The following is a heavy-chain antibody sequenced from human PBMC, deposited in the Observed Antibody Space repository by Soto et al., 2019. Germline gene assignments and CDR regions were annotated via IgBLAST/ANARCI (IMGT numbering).Heavy chain of an antibody. D-gene: IGHD4-17*01. Sequence: SLSLCCAASGFTFSDYSLHWVRQAPGMGLQWVSLNSDNGNKKVYADSVNGRFPVPTDNSRNTLYLQVNSPSPEDTVVYYCARDGSPYGEPHCAFYIWGQGTLVTVSS. CDR2: NSDNGNKK. V-gene: IGHV3-30-3*01. J-gene: IGHJ3*02. CDR1: GFTFSDYS. CDR3: ARDGSPYGEPHCAFYI.